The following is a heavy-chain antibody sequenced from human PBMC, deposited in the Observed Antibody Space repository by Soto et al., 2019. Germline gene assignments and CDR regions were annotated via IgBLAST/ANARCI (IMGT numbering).Heavy chain of an antibody. CDR3: AKVRWLRLNYYYGMDV. J-gene: IGHJ6*02. D-gene: IGHD5-12*01. CDR1: GFTSSSYG. Sequence: GGSLRLSCAASGFTSSSYGMHWVRQAPGKGLEWVAVISYDGSNKYYADSVKGRFTISRDNSKNTLYLQMNSLRAEDTAVYYCAKVRWLRLNYYYGMDVWGQGTTVTVSS. CDR2: ISYDGSNK. V-gene: IGHV3-30*18.